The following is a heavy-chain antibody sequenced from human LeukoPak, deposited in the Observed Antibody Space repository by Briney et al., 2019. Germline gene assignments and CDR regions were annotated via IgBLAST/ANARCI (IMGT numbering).Heavy chain of an antibody. Sequence: GGSLRLSCAASGFTFSSYSMNWVRQAPGKGLEWVSSISSSSSYIYYADSVKGRFTISRDNAKNSLYLQMNSLRAEGTAVYYCARVPRTGDWDYWGQGTLVTVSS. CDR3: ARVPRTGDWDY. J-gene: IGHJ4*02. D-gene: IGHD7-27*01. CDR2: ISSSSSYI. V-gene: IGHV3-21*01. CDR1: GFTFSSYS.